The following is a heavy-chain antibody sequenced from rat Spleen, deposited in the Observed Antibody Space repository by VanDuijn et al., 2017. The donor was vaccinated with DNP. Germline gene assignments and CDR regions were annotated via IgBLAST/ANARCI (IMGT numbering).Heavy chain of an antibody. CDR2: INQDSSTI. Sequence: EVKLVESGGGLVQPGKSLKLSCAASGFNFNDNWMGWVRQAPGKGLEWIGEINQDSSTINYTPSLKDGFTICRDNAQTTLYLQMNKLGSEDTGIYYCAKGPNFGGWSDYFDYWGQGVMVTVSS. CDR3: AKGPNFGGWSDYFDY. V-gene: IGHV4-2*01. J-gene: IGHJ2*01. CDR1: GFNFNDNW. D-gene: IGHD1-11*01.